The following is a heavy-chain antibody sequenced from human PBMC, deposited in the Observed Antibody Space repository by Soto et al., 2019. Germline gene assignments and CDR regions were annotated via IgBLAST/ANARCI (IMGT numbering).Heavy chain of an antibody. CDR3: AVRYCSGGSCYGWFDP. Sequence: ASVKVSCKASGGTFSSYAISWVRQAPGQGLEWMGGIIPIFGTANYAQKFQGRVTITADESTSTAYMELSSLRSEDTAVYYCAVRYCSGGSCYGWFDPWGQGTLVTVSS. J-gene: IGHJ5*02. D-gene: IGHD2-15*01. CDR1: GGTFSSYA. V-gene: IGHV1-69*13. CDR2: IIPIFGTA.